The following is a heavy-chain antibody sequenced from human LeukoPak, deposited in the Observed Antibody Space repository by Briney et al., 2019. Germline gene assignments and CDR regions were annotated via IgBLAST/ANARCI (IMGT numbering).Heavy chain of an antibody. V-gene: IGHV4-59*01. J-gene: IGHJ1*01. Sequence: SETLSLTCTVSGGSISSYYWSWIRQPPGKGLEWIGYIYYSGSTNYNPSLKSRVTISVDTSKNQFSLKLSSVTAADTAAYYCARGQYYYDSSGYYYGYFQHWGQGTLVTVSS. CDR2: IYYSGST. CDR1: GGSISSYY. D-gene: IGHD3-22*01. CDR3: ARGQYYYDSSGYYYGYFQH.